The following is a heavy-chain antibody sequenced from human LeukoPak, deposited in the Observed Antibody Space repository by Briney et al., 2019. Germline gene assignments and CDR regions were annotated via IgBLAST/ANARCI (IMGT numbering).Heavy chain of an antibody. V-gene: IGHV3-30*02. CDR1: GFTFNTYD. Sequence: GGSLRLSCAASGFTFNTYDMHWVRQAPGKGLEWVAFIHYDGSHKYYADSVKGRFTISRDNSKNTLYLQMNSLRAEDTAVYYCAKDDRVTSRNGYSSGYYDYWGQGTLVTVSS. D-gene: IGHD3-22*01. J-gene: IGHJ4*02. CDR3: AKDDRVTSRNGYSSGYYDY. CDR2: IHYDGSHK.